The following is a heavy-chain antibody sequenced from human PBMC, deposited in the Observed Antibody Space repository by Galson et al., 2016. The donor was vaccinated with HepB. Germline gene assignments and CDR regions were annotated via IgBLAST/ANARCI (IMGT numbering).Heavy chain of an antibody. CDR2: IDPTDSYI. CDR3: AKRGWFGDVFRYY. D-gene: IGHD3-10*01. Sequence: QSGAEVKKPGESLRISCKASRDISTNYWITWVRQMPGKGLEWMGRIDPTDSYINYSPSFQGHVTISADKSISTAYLQWSSLKASDTATYYCAKRGWFGDVFRYYWGQGTLVTVSS. J-gene: IGHJ4*02. CDR1: RDISTNYW. V-gene: IGHV5-10-1*01.